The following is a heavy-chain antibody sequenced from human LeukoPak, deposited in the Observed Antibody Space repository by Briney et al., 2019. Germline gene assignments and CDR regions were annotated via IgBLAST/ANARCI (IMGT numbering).Heavy chain of an antibody. CDR1: GFTFTDAW. Sequence: GGSLRLSCAASGFTFTDAWMTWVRQAPGKGLEWVGRIKRKTNGGTTDYAAPVKGRFTMSRDDSKNTLYLQMNSLKSEDTAVYYCAKDRDGSGTSIFDYWGQGTLVTVSS. J-gene: IGHJ4*02. CDR3: AKDRDGSGTSIFDY. V-gene: IGHV3-15*01. D-gene: IGHD3-10*01. CDR2: IKRKTNGGTT.